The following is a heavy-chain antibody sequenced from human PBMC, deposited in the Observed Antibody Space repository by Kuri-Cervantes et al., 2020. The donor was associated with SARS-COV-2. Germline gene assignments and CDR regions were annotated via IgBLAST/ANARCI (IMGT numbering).Heavy chain of an antibody. J-gene: IGHJ4*02. CDR2: ISYDESSR. CDR1: GFTFSSYG. D-gene: IGHD6-19*01. Sequence: GESLKISCAASGFTFSSYGIHWVRQAPGKGLEWVTFISYDESSRYYADSVKGRFTISRDNSKNTLWLQMNSLRPDDTAVYYCAKVSKSSVSDFWGQGTLVTVSS. V-gene: IGHV3-30*18. CDR3: AKVSKSSVSDF.